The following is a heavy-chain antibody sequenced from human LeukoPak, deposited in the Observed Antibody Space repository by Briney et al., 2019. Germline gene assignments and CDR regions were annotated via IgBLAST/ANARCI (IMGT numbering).Heavy chain of an antibody. CDR1: GFTFRDYT. V-gene: IGHV3-23*01. J-gene: IGHJ4*02. CDR2: ISGRGDDT. D-gene: IGHD3-22*01. Sequence: GGSLRLSCAASGFTFRDYTMTWVRQAPGKGLEWVSTISGRGDDTHYADSVKGRFTISRDNSKNTLHLQMNRLRAEDTALFYCAKEVEGSGYYHLDKWGQGTLVAVSS. CDR3: AKEVEGSGYYHLDK.